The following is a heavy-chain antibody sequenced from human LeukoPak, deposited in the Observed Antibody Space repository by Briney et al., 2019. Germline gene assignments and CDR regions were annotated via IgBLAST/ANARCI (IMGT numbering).Heavy chain of an antibody. CDR1: GFTFSSYE. J-gene: IGHJ4*02. CDR3: ARGRRGVIPIPFDY. D-gene: IGHD3-10*01. V-gene: IGHV3-48*03. Sequence: GGSLRLSCAASGFTFSSYEMNWVRQATGKGVEWVSYISSSGSTIYYEDSVKGRFTISRDNAKNSLYLQMNSLRAEDTAVYYCARGRRGVIPIPFDYWGQGTLVTVSS. CDR2: ISSSGSTI.